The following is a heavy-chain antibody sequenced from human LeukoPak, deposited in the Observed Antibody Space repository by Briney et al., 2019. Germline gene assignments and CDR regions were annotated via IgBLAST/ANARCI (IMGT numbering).Heavy chain of an antibody. V-gene: IGHV4-4*02. D-gene: IGHD3-3*01. CDR3: AREGGFYRPLDY. Sequence: SETPSLTCGVSGGSITTTNWWTWVRQPPGKGLEWIGEVHLDGRTNYNPSLESRLTISVDLSENHISLRLTSVTAADTAVYYCAREGGFYRPLDYSGQGTLVTVSS. CDR2: VHLDGRT. CDR1: GGSITTTNW. J-gene: IGHJ4*02.